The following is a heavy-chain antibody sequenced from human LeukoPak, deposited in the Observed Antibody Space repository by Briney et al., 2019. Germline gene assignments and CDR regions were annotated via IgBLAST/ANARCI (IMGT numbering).Heavy chain of an antibody. CDR3: ARIVLPYYYDTTALRGYFDL. J-gene: IGHJ2*01. V-gene: IGHV4-34*01. Sequence: SETLSLTCAVYGGSFTGYYWSWIRQPPGKGLEWIGEINRNGNTNYNPSLKSRVTMSVDTSKKQFSLNLSSVTAADTAVYYCARIVLPYYYDTTALRGYFDLWGRGTLVAVSS. D-gene: IGHD3-22*01. CDR2: INRNGNT. CDR1: GGSFTGYY.